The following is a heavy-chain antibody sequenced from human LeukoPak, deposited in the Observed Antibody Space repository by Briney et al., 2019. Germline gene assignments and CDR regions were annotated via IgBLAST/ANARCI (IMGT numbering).Heavy chain of an antibody. J-gene: IGHJ4*02. V-gene: IGHV3-33*01. CDR3: VRDPYEAY. Sequence: GGSLRLSCAASGFTFSSYGMHWVRQAPGKGPEWVAVIWYDGTHIFYADSVKGRFTTSRDDSKNTLYLQMNSLRAEDTAVYYCVRDPYEAYWGQGTLVTVSS. CDR1: GFTFSSYG. D-gene: IGHD5-12*01. CDR2: IWYDGTHI.